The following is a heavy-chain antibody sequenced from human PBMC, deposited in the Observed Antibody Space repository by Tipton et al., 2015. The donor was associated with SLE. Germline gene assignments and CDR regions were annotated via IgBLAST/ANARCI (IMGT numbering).Heavy chain of an antibody. CDR3: ARQEARHYYYYYMDV. CDR2: IYYSGCT. Sequence: TLSLTCTVSGGSISSSSYYLGWIRPPPGKGLAWIGIIYYSGCTYYNPSLQRRVTISVDTSKNQFSLKLSSVTAADTTVYYCARQEARHYYYYYMDVWGKGTTVTGSS. CDR1: GGSISSSSYY. V-gene: IGHV4-39*01. D-gene: IGHD6-6*01. J-gene: IGHJ6*03.